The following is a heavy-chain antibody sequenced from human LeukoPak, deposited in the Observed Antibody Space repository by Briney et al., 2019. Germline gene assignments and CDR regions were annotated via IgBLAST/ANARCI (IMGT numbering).Heavy chain of an antibody. V-gene: IGHV4-59*08. CDR3: ARHDPVALFQRGMDI. D-gene: IGHD2-15*01. CDR1: GGSISSHY. Sequence: KSSETLSLTCTVSGGSISSHYWSWIRQPPGKGLEGIGYIYYSGSTNYNPSLKSRVTISVDTSKNQFSLKLSSVTAADTAVYYCARHDPVALFQRGMDIWGQGTTVTVSS. CDR2: IYYSGST. J-gene: IGHJ6*02.